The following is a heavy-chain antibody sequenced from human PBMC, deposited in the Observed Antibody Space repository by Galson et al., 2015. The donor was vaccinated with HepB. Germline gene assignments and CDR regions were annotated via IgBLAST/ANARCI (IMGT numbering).Heavy chain of an antibody. CDR3: ARRPGGFHNWFDP. Sequence: SVKVSCKASGGTFSSYAISWVRQAPGQGLEWMGGIIPIFGTANYAQKFQGRVTITADESTSTAYMELSSLRSEDAAVYYCARRPGGFHNWFDPWGQGTLVTVPS. J-gene: IGHJ5*02. V-gene: IGHV1-69*13. D-gene: IGHD3-10*01. CDR1: GGTFSSYA. CDR2: IIPIFGTA.